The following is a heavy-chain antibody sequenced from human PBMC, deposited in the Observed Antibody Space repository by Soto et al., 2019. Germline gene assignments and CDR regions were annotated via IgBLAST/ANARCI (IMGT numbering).Heavy chain of an antibody. CDR3: ARDQRRIAVAGNYYYYGMDV. D-gene: IGHD6-19*01. J-gene: IGHJ6*02. Sequence: EVQLVESGGGLVQPGGSLRLSCAASGFTFSSYSMNWVRQAPGKGLAWVSYISSSSSTIYYADSVKGRFTISRDNAKNSLYLQMNSLRDEDTAVYYCARDQRRIAVAGNYYYYGMDVWGQGTTVTVSS. V-gene: IGHV3-48*02. CDR1: GFTFSSYS. CDR2: ISSSSSTI.